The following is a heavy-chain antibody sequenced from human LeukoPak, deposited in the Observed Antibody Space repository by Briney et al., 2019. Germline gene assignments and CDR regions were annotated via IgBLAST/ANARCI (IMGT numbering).Heavy chain of an antibody. CDR2: INPNNGGT. V-gene: IGHV1-2*02. Sequence: ASVKVSCKASGYTFTGYFMQWVRQAPGQGLEWMGWINPNNGGTNYAQKFQGRVTVTRDTSISTAYMELSGLRSDDTAVYYCARDSNGDFDYWGQGTLVTVSS. CDR3: ARDSNGDFDY. D-gene: IGHD4-17*01. J-gene: IGHJ4*02. CDR1: GYTFTGYF.